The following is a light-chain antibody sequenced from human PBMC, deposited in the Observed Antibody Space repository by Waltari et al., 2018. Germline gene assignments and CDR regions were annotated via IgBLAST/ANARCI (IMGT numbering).Light chain of an antibody. CDR1: SHDIGSYNL. Sequence: QSALTQPASVSGSPGQSITISCAGTSHDIGSYNLVSWYQQHPGKAPKLIIYEGTRRPSGVSKRFSPSKSGNTASLTISGLQAEDEADYYCCSYVSSRTYVFGSGTKVTVL. CDR2: EGT. CDR3: CSYVSSRTYV. V-gene: IGLV2-23*01. J-gene: IGLJ1*01.